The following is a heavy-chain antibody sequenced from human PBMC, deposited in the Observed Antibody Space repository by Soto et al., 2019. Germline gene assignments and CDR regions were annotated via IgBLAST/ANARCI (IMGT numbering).Heavy chain of an antibody. D-gene: IGHD5-12*01. CDR1: GGTFSSYA. CDR3: ASSGALSGYDHYNWFDP. V-gene: IGHV1-69*13. CDR2: IIPIFGTA. J-gene: IGHJ5*02. Sequence: GASVKVSCKASGGTFSSYAISWVRQAPGQGLEWMGGIIPIFGTANYAQKFQGRVTITADESTSTAYMELSSLRSEDTAVYYCASSGALSGYDHYNWFDPWGQGTLVTVSS.